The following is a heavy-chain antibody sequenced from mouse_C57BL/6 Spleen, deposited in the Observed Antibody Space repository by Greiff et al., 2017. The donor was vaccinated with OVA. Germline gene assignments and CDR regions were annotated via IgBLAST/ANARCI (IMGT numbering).Heavy chain of an antibody. CDR2: IYPGDGDT. D-gene: IGHD3-2*02. CDR1: GYAFSSSW. V-gene: IGHV1-82*01. Sequence: QVQLQQSGPELVKPGASVKISCKASGYAFSSSWMNWVKQRPGKGLEWIGRIYPGDGDTNYNGKFKGKATLTADKSSSTAYMQLSSLTSEDSAVYFCARLETAQATLFAYWGQGTLVTVSA. J-gene: IGHJ3*01. CDR3: ARLETAQATLFAY.